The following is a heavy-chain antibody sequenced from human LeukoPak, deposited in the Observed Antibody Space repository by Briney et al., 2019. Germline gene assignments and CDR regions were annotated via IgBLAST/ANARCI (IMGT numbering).Heavy chain of an antibody. CDR2: ISAIDNTI. V-gene: IGHV3-48*03. CDR3: ARGSEYDVSTGYFPFDS. CDR1: GFNFSTYE. J-gene: IGHJ4*02. D-gene: IGHD3-9*01. Sequence: GGSLRLSCAASGFNFSTYEMNWVRQAPGKGLEWISYISAIDNTIYYADSVMGRFTVSSDNAKNSVYLQLNSLGAEDTAVYYCARGSEYDVSTGYFPFDSCGQGTLVTVSS.